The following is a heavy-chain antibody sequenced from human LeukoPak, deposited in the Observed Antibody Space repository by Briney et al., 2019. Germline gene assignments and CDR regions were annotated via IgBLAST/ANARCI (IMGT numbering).Heavy chain of an antibody. J-gene: IGHJ4*02. CDR3: ARGAWGSYFDY. V-gene: IGHV4-34*01. D-gene: IGHD3-16*01. CDR2: INHSGST. CDR1: GGSFSGYY. Sequence: SETLSLTCAVYGGSFSGYYWSWIRQPPGKGLEWIGEINHSGSTNYNPSLKSRVTISVDTSKNQFSLKLSSVTAADTAVYYCARGAWGSYFDYWGQGTLVTVPS.